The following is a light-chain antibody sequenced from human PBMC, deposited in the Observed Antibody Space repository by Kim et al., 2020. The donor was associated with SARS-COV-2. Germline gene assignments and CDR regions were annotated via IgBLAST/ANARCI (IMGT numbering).Light chain of an antibody. CDR2: LNSDGNY. J-gene: IGLJ3*02. CDR3: QTWGPGIRV. CDR1: SGNRSYA. Sequence: SVKLTCPRSSGNRSYAIAWHQQQPAKGPRYLMKLNSDGNYIKGDGIPDRFSDSSSGAERYLSISSLQSEDEADYYCQTWGPGIRVFGGGTQLTVL. V-gene: IGLV4-69*01.